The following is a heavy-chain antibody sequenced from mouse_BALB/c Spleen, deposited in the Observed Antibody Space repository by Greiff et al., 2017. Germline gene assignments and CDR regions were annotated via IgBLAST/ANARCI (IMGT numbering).Heavy chain of an antibody. CDR3: TRIYGNYDAMDY. CDR1: GYSFTSYT. V-gene: IGHV1-4*01. J-gene: IGHJ4*01. CDR2: INPSSGYT. Sequence: VQLHQSGPELVRPGASVKMSCKASGYSFTSYTMHWVKQRPGQGLEWIGYINPSSGYTNYNQKFKDKATLTADKTSSTAYMQRSSLTSEDSAFYDCTRIYGNYDAMDYWGQGTSVTVSS. D-gene: IGHD2-1*01.